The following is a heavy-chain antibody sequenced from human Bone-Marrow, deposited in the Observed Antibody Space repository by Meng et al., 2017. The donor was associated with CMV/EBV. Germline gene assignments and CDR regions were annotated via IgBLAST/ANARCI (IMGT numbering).Heavy chain of an antibody. CDR1: GYTFTSYG. V-gene: IGHV1-18*01. D-gene: IGHD3-22*01. CDR3: ARPADGSSGSYYYYGMDV. J-gene: IGHJ6*02. CDR2: ISAYNGNT. Sequence: ASVKVSCKASGYTFTSYGISWVRQAPGQGLEWMGWISAYNGNTNYAQKLQGRVTMTTDTSTSTAYMELRSLRSDDTAVYYCARPADGSSGSYYYYGMDVWGQGTTVTVSS.